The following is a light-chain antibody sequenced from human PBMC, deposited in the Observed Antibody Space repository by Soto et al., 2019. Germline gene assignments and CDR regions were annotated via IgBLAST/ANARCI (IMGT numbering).Light chain of an antibody. CDR2: RNN. Sequence: SVLTQRPSASVTPGRKVNISCSGRRSNIGDNYVDWHQELPGTAQKLLINRNNQRPSGVPDRFSGSKSGTSASLAISGLRSEDEADYYCAAWDDSLSGYVFGPGTKVTVL. CDR1: RSNIGDNY. J-gene: IGLJ1*01. CDR3: AAWDDSLSGYV. V-gene: IGLV1-47*01.